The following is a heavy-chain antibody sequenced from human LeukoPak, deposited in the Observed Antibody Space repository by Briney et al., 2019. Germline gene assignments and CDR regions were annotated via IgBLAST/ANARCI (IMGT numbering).Heavy chain of an antibody. Sequence: SETLSLTCTVSGGSISSGGYYWSWIRQHPGKGLEWIGYIYYGGSTDYNPSLKSRVTISVDTSKNQFSLKLSSVTAADTAVYYCARVVLTTVELRFDYWGQGSQVTVSS. J-gene: IGHJ4*02. CDR2: IYYGGST. CDR3: ARVVLTTVELRFDY. D-gene: IGHD4-11*01. CDR1: GGSISSGGYY. V-gene: IGHV4-31*03.